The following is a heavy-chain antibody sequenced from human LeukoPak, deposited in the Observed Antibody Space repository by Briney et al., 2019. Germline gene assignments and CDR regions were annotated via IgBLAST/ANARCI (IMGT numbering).Heavy chain of an antibody. D-gene: IGHD3-10*01. V-gene: IGHV3-53*01. CDR2: IYSGADT. CDR1: GFSVSTKY. CDR3: ARVGDHYHWYLDL. J-gene: IGHJ2*01. Sequence: EGSLTLSCAASGFSVSTKYMNWVRQAPGKGLQWVSIIYSGADTYYADSVKGRFTISRDTSKNTLFLHMNNLRVEDTAVYFCARVGDHYHWYLDLWGRGTLVSVSS.